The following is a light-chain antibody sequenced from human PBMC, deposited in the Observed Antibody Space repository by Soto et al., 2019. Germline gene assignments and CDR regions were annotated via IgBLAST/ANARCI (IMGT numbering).Light chain of an antibody. J-gene: IGKJ3*01. Sequence: DLQMPQSPSSLSASVGDTVTITCQASQAISNSLNWYQQKPGKAPKLLIYDASKLETGVPSRFSGSGSGTDFTFTISSLQPEDVATYWCQQYGDLQFTFGPRTKVHIK. CDR2: DAS. CDR3: QQYGDLQFT. CDR1: QAISNS. V-gene: IGKV1-33*01.